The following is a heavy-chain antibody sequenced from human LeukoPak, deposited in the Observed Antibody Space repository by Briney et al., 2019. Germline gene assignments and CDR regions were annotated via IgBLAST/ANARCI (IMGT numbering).Heavy chain of an antibody. J-gene: IGHJ6*02. V-gene: IGHV4-59*12. D-gene: IGHD1-26*01. Sequence: SETLSLTCTVSGGSISSYYWSWIRQPPGKGLEWIGYIYYSGSTNYNPSLKSRVTISVDTSKNQFSLKLSSVTAADTAVYYCARDSGHRDYYGMDVWGQGTTVTVSS. CDR1: GGSISSYY. CDR2: IYYSGST. CDR3: ARDSGHRDYYGMDV.